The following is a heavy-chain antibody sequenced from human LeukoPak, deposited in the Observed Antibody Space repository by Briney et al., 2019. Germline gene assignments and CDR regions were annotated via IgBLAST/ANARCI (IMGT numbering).Heavy chain of an antibody. Sequence: GGSLRLSCAASGFTFSSYWMSWVRQAPGKGPEWVANIKQDGGEKYYVDSVKGRFTISRDKAKNSLYLQMNSLRAEDTAVYYCASSSKAESTRYSSGWYSGPPYYYGMDVWGQGTTVSVSS. CDR2: IKQDGGEK. CDR1: GFTFSSYW. V-gene: IGHV3-7*05. D-gene: IGHD6-19*01. CDR3: ASSSKAESTRYSSGWYSGPPYYYGMDV. J-gene: IGHJ6*02.